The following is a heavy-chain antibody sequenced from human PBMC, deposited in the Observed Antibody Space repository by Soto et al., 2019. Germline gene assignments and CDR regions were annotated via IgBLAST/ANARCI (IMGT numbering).Heavy chain of an antibody. D-gene: IGHD3-10*01. CDR2: ISYDEIDK. J-gene: IGHJ4*02. CDR3: AGRSGSSDY. CDR1: GFTFSVYG. V-gene: IGHV3-30*04. Sequence: PGGSLRLSCLASGFTFSVYGIHWVRQAPGKGLEWVALISYDEIDKYFADAVKGRFTISRDNSKNTLYLQMDSLRAEDTAVYYCAGRSGSSDYWGRGTLVTVSS.